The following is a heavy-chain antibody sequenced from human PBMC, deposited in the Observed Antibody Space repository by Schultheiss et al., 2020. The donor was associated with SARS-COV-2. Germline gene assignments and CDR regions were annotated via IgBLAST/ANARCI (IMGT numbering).Heavy chain of an antibody. D-gene: IGHD5-18*01. CDR1: GFTFSSYA. Sequence: GGSLRLSCAASGFTFSSYAMHWVRQAPGKGLEWVAVISYDGSNKYYADSVKGRFTISRDNAKNSLYLQMNSLRAEDTAVYYCARGPQGSVGDSYGYVDYWGQGTLVTVSS. CDR2: ISYDGSNK. CDR3: ARGPQGSVGDSYGYVDY. V-gene: IGHV3-30*07. J-gene: IGHJ4*02.